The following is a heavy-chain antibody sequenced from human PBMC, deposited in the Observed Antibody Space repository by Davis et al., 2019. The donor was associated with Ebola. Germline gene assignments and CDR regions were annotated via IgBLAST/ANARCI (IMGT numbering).Heavy chain of an antibody. J-gene: IGHJ6*04. CDR2: ISYDGSNK. V-gene: IGHV3-30*03. Sequence: PGGSLRLSCAASAFTFSSYGMHWVRQAPGKGLEWVAVISYDGSNKYYADSVKGRFTISRDNSKNTLYLQMNSLRAEDTAVYYCARENRALWYYYGMDVWGKGTTVTVSS. D-gene: IGHD1-14*01. CDR3: ARENRALWYYYGMDV. CDR1: AFTFSSYG.